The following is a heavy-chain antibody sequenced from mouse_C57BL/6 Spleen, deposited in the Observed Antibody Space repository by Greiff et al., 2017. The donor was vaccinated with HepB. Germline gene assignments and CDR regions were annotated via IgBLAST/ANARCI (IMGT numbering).Heavy chain of an antibody. CDR1: GYTFTSYW. CDR2: IDPSDSET. J-gene: IGHJ3*01. V-gene: IGHV1-52*01. D-gene: IGHD2-4*01. CDR3: SRANSYDYDGAWFAY. Sequence: QVQLQQPGAELVRPGSSVKLSCKASGYTFTSYWMHWVKQRPIQGLEWIGNIDPSDSETHYNQKFKDKATVTVDKSSSTAYMQLSSLTSEDSAVYYCSRANSYDYDGAWFAYWGQGTLVTVSA.